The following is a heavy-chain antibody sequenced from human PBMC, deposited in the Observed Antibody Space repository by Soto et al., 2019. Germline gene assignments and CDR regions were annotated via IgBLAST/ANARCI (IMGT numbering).Heavy chain of an antibody. J-gene: IGHJ6*02. CDR2: ISYDGSNK. CDR3: AKDLYQLYYYYGMDV. V-gene: IGHV3-30*18. Sequence: PGGSLRLSCAASGFTFSSYGMHWVRQAPGKGLEWVAVISYDGSNKYYADSVKGRFTISRDNSKNTLYLQMNSLRAEDTAVYYCAKDLYQLYYYYGMDVWGQGTTVTVSS. D-gene: IGHD1-1*01. CDR1: GFTFSSYG.